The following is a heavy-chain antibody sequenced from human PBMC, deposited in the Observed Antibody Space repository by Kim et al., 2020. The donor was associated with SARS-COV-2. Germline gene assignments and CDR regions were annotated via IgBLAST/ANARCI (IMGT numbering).Heavy chain of an antibody. CDR1: GFTFSDYA. V-gene: IGHV3-23*01. Sequence: LSLTCAASGFTFSDYAMSWVRPAPGKGLEWVSAVSASAGNTYYSDSVKGRFTISRDNSKNTLYLQMNSLRAEDTAVYYCAKDRRRGDGYNYNYFDFWGQGTLVTVSS. CDR2: VSASAGNT. CDR3: AKDRRRGDGYNYNYFDF. D-gene: IGHD5-12*01. J-gene: IGHJ4*02.